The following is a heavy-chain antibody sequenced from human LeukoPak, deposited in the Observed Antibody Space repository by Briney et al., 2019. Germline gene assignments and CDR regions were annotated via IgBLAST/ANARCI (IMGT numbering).Heavy chain of an antibody. CDR1: GGSISSGYY. Sequence: SETLSLTCTVSGGSISSGYYWGWIRQPPGKGLEWIGSIYHSGSTYYNPSLKSRVTISVDTSKNQFSLKLSSVTAADTAVYYCAREVRWRYYFDYWGQGTLVTVSS. CDR3: AREVRWRYYFDY. J-gene: IGHJ4*02. CDR2: IYHSGST. V-gene: IGHV4-38-2*02.